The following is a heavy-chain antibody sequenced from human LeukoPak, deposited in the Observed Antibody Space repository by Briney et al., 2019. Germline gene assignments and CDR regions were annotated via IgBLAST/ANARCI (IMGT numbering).Heavy chain of an antibody. V-gene: IGHV4-34*01. J-gene: IGHJ5*02. CDR1: GGSFSGYY. D-gene: IGHD2-2*01. CDR2: INHSGST. Sequence: PSETLSLTCAVYGGSFSGYYWSWIRQPPGKGLEWIGEINHSGSTNYNPSLKSRVTISVDTSKNQFSLKLSSVTAADTAVYYCARRGRLRYCSSTSCSISAGWFDPWGQGTLVTVPS. CDR3: ARRGRLRYCSSTSCSISAGWFDP.